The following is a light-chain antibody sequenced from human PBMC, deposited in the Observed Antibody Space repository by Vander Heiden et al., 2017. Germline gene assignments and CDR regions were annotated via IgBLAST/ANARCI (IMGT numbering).Light chain of an antibody. J-gene: IGKJ2*01. CDR2: DAS. V-gene: IGKV3-15*01. Sequence: EIVMTQSPATLSVSPGERATLSCRASQSVRTNLAWYQQKPGQAPRLLIYDASTRATGIPARFSGSGSGTEFSLTISSRQSEDFALYYCQQYYNWPPYTFGQGTKVEIK. CDR1: QSVRTN. CDR3: QQYYNWPPYT.